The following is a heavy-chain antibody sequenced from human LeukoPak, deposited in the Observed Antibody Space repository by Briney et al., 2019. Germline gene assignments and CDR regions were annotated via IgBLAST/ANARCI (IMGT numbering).Heavy chain of an antibody. CDR3: AKPSGSGVDY. Sequence: GGSLRLSCGASGFVFDTHDMHWVRQAPGKGLEWVAFIGSDGYHTYYADSVKGRFTITRDNSKNTLYLQMNSLRLEDMAVYYCAKPSGSGVDYWGRGTRVTVSS. CDR2: IGSDGYHT. V-gene: IGHV3-30*02. J-gene: IGHJ4*02. CDR1: GFVFDTHD. D-gene: IGHD1-26*01.